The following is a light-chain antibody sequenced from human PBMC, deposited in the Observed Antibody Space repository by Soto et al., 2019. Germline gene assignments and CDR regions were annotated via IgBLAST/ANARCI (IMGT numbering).Light chain of an antibody. J-gene: IGKJ1*01. V-gene: IGKV3D-15*01. CDR3: QQYDSWT. CDR1: QSVSSD. CDR2: GAS. Sequence: EIVMTQSPATLSVSPGERVGLSCRASQSVSSDLAWYQQKPGQAPRLLIDGASSRATGVPDRFSGSGSGTDFTLTISRLEPEDFAVYYCQQYDSWTFGQGTKVDI.